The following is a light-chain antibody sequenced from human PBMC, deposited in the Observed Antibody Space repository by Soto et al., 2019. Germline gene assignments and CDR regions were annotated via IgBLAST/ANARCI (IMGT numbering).Light chain of an antibody. Sequence: DIQMTQSPSSLSASVGDRVTITCQASQDISNYLNWYQQKPGKAPKLLIYDASNLETGVPSRFSGSGSGTDFNFTISSLQPEDIATYYYQQYDNLPLTFCQGTRLEIK. CDR1: QDISNY. J-gene: IGKJ5*01. CDR3: QQYDNLPLT. CDR2: DAS. V-gene: IGKV1-33*01.